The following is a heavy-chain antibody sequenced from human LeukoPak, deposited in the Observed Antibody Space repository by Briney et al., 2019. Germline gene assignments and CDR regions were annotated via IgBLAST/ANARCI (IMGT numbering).Heavy chain of an antibody. Sequence: ASVKVSCKASGYTLTGYYLHWVRQAPGQGLEWMGWINPNTGATHSAQKFQGRITMTRDTSISTAYMDLSRLGSDDTAVYYCARDRVGSGWPRPYYFEVWGQGTLVTVSS. CDR2: INPNTGAT. V-gene: IGHV1-2*02. CDR1: GYTLTGYY. J-gene: IGHJ4*02. CDR3: ARDRVGSGWPRPYYFEV. D-gene: IGHD6-19*01.